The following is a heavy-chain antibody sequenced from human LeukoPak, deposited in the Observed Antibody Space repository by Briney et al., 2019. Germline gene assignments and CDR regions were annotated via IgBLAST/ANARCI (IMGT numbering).Heavy chain of an antibody. CDR1: GYTFTGYY. Sequence: ASVKVSCKASGYTFTGYYMHWVRQAPGQGLEWMGWINPNSGGTNYAQKFQGRVTMTRDTSISTAYMELSRLRSDGTAVYYCARGPSVRYYYDSIDPWGQGTLVTVSS. CDR3: ARGPSVRYYYDSIDP. V-gene: IGHV1-2*02. D-gene: IGHD3-22*01. CDR2: INPNSGGT. J-gene: IGHJ5*02.